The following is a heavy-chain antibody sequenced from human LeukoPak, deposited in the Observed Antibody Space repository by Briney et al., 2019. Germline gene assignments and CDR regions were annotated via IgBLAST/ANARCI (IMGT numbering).Heavy chain of an antibody. CDR2: ISSSRSYI. V-gene: IGHV3-21*01. J-gene: IGHJ4*02. CDR1: GFTFSRYS. D-gene: IGHD3-10*01. CDR3: ARDYYGGDYFDY. Sequence: GGSLRLSCAASGFTFSRYSMNWVRQAPGKGLEWVSSISSSRSYIYFADSMKGRFTISRDNAKNSLSLQMNSLRAEDTAVYYCARDYYGGDYFDYWGQGTLVTVSS.